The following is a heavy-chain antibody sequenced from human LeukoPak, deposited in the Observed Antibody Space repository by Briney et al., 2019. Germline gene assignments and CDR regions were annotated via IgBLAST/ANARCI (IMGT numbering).Heavy chain of an antibody. Sequence: PGGSLRLSCAASGFTFSSYGMHWVRQAPGKGLEWVAVIWYDGSNKYYADSVKGRFTISRDNSKNTLFLQMNSLRAEDTAVFYCARGDDSGCIDYWGQGTLVTVSS. CDR2: IWYDGSNK. J-gene: IGHJ4*02. D-gene: IGHD6-19*01. V-gene: IGHV3-33*01. CDR1: GFTFSSYG. CDR3: ARGDDSGCIDY.